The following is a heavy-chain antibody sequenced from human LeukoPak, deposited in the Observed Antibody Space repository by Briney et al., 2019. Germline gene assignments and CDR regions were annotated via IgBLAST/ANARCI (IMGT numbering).Heavy chain of an antibody. D-gene: IGHD3-22*01. CDR1: GGSISSGDYY. J-gene: IGHJ3*02. Sequence: PSETLSLTCTVPGGSISSGDYYWSWIRQPPGKGLEWIGYIYYSGSTYYNPSLKSRVTISVDTSKNQFSLKLSSVTAADTAVYYCARANERLWVTMIVVDAFDIWGQGTMVTVSS. CDR2: IYYSGST. CDR3: ARANERLWVTMIVVDAFDI. V-gene: IGHV4-30-4*01.